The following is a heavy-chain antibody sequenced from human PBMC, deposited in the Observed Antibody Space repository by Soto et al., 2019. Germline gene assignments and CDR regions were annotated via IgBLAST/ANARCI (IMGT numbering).Heavy chain of an antibody. J-gene: IGHJ4*02. V-gene: IGHV4-34*01. D-gene: IGHD5-12*01. Sequence: SETLSLTCAVYVGSFSGYYWNLIRQPPGKGLEWIGEINHSGSTNYNPSLKSRVTMSVDTSKNHFSLRLISVTAADTAIYFCAREGNLGRWLQPLDFWGQGTLVTVSS. CDR1: VGSFSGYY. CDR2: INHSGST. CDR3: AREGNLGRWLQPLDF.